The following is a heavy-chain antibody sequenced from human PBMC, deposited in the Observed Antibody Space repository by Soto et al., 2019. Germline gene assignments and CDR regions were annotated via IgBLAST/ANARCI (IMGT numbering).Heavy chain of an antibody. CDR2: ISGSGGST. V-gene: IGHV3-23*01. CDR1: GFTFSRYA. CDR3: AKDYYYDSSGPLGY. D-gene: IGHD3-22*01. J-gene: IGHJ4*02. Sequence: GGSLRLSCAASGFTFSRYAMSWVRQAPGKGLEWVSAISGSGGSTYYADSVKGRFTISRDNSKNTLYLQMNSLRAEDTAVYYCAKDYYYDSSGPLGYWGQGTLVTVSS.